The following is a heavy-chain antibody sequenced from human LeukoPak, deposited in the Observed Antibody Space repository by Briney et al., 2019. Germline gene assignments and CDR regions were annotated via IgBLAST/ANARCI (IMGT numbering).Heavy chain of an antibody. CDR1: GFTFSSYG. Sequence: RSLRLSCAASGFTFSSYGMHWVRQAPGKGLEWVAVISYDGSNKYYADSVKGRFTISRDNSKNTLYLQMNSLRAEDTAVYYCAKDAPFYDSSGYYQYFDYWGQGTLVTVSS. J-gene: IGHJ4*02. CDR2: ISYDGSNK. D-gene: IGHD3-22*01. V-gene: IGHV3-30*18. CDR3: AKDAPFYDSSGYYQYFDY.